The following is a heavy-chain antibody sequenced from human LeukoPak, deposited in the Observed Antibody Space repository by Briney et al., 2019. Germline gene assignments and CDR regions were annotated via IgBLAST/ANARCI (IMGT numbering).Heavy chain of an antibody. CDR1: GGSISSGDYY. V-gene: IGHV4-30-4*01. CDR3: ARGPADYYYYGMDV. Sequence: PSETLSLTCTVSGGSISSGDYYWSWIRQPPGKGLEWIGYIYYSGSTYYNPSLKSRVTISVDTSKNQFSLKLSSVTAADTAVYYCARGPADYYYYGMDVWGKGTTVTVSS. CDR2: IYYSGST. J-gene: IGHJ6*04.